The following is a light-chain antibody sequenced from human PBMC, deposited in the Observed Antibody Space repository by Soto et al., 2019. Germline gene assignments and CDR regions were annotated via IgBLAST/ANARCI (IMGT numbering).Light chain of an antibody. V-gene: IGKV3-15*01. CDR3: QHYNDWPPTWT. CDR1: QSVSSK. Sequence: EIVMTQSPATLSVSPGERATLSCRASQSVSSKLAWYQQKPGQVPRVLIYGASTRVTGIPARFSGSGSGTEFTLTISSLQSEDFAVYFCQHYNDWPPTWTFGQGTKV. CDR2: GAS. J-gene: IGKJ1*01.